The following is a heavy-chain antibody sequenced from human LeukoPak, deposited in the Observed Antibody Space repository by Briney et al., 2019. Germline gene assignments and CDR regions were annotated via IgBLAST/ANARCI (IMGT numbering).Heavy chain of an antibody. D-gene: IGHD3-22*01. CDR2: ISAYNGNT. CDR3: ARGYYYDSMIDAFDI. Sequence: GASVKVSCXASGYTFTSYGISWVRQARGQGLEWMGWISAYNGNTNYAQKLQGRVTMTTDTSTSTAYMELRSLRSDDTAVYYCARGYYYDSMIDAFDIWGQGTMVTVPS. J-gene: IGHJ3*02. CDR1: GYTFTSYG. V-gene: IGHV1-18*01.